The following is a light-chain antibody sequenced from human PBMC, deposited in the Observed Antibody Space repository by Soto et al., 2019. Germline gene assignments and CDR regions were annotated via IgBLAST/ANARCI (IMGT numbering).Light chain of an antibody. Sequence: QSALTQPASVSGSPGQSITISCTGTSSDVGGYNYVSWYQQHPGKAPKLLIYDVTNRPSGVSNRFSGSKSGNTASLTISGLQAEDEAEYYCSSYTSSITFYVFGTGTKLTVL. CDR2: DVT. CDR3: SSYTSSITFYV. CDR1: SSDVGGYNY. J-gene: IGLJ1*01. V-gene: IGLV2-14*01.